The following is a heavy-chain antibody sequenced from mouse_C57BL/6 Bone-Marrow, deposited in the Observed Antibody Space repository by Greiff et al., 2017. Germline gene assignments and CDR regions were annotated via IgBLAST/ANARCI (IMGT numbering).Heavy chain of an antibody. D-gene: IGHD3-2*02. CDR2: ISSGGDYI. CDR1: GFTFSSYA. CDR3: TRDHPLDSSGPYYFDY. J-gene: IGHJ2*01. V-gene: IGHV5-9-1*02. Sequence: EVKLVESGEGLVKPGGSLKLSCAASGFTFSSYAMSWVRQTPEKRLEWVAYISSGGDYIYYADTVKGRFTISRDNARHTLYLQMSSLKSEDTAMYYCTRDHPLDSSGPYYFDYWGQGTTLTVSS.